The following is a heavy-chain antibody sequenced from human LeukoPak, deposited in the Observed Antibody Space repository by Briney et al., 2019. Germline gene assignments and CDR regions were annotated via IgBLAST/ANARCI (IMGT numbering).Heavy chain of an antibody. J-gene: IGHJ6*03. D-gene: IGHD1-14*01. CDR3: ASGGPPEHYHYSMDV. CDR2: IYYSGST. CDR1: GGSISSGGYY. Sequence: SETLSLTCTVSGGSISSGGYYWSWIRQPPGKGLEWIGYIYYSGSTYYNPSLKSRVTISVDTSKTQFSLKLSSVTAADTAVYYCASGGPPEHYHYSMDVWGKGTTVTVSS. V-gene: IGHV4-30-4*08.